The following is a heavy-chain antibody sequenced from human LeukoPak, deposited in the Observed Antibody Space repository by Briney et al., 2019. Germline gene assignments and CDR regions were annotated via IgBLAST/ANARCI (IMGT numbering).Heavy chain of an antibody. CDR2: ISYRGGT. J-gene: IGHJ4*02. CDR3: ATLYCSRTSCYVDY. V-gene: IGHV4-61*01. Sequence: SQTLSLTCTVSGGSVSSTSYYWSWIRQPPGKGLEWIGYISYRGGTNYNPSLNSRVTISVDTSKNQFSLKLRSVTAADTAVYYCATLYCSRTSCYVDYGGQGTLVIVSS. CDR1: GGSVSSTSYY. D-gene: IGHD2-2*01.